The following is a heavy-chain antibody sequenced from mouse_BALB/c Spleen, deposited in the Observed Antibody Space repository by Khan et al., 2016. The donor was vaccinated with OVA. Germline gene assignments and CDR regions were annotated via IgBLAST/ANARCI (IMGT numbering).Heavy chain of an antibody. Sequence: EVKLVESGGGLVQPGGSLKLSCVASGFTFSNYWMNWVRQSPEKGLEWVAEIRLKSNIYAAHYAESVRGRFTISRDDSRSSVYLQMNKVGAEDTGSYYGARGWDRYFDYWGAGTTVTVSS. J-gene: IGHJ1*01. V-gene: IGHV6-6*02. CDR2: IRLKSNIYAA. CDR1: GFTFSNYW. CDR3: ARGWDRYFDY. D-gene: IGHD4-1*01.